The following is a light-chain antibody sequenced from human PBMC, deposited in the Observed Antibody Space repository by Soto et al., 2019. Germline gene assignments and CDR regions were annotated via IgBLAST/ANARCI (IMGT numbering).Light chain of an antibody. V-gene: IGKV3-15*01. CDR2: GAS. Sequence: EIVVTQSPATLSVSPGERATLSCRASQSVSSNLAWYKQKPGQAPRLLMYGASTRATGIPARFSGSGSGTEFTLTISSLQSEDFAVYYCQQYNNWPGWTFGQGTKVEVK. CDR3: QQYNNWPGWT. CDR1: QSVSSN. J-gene: IGKJ1*01.